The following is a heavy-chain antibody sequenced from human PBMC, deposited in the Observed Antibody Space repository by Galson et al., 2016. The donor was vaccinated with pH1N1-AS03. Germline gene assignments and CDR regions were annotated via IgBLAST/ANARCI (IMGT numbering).Heavy chain of an antibody. Sequence: QSGAEVKKPGESLKISCKASGYSFTSYWIGWVRQMPGKGLEWMGIIYPGDSDTRYSPAFEGQVSISADKSITTAYLQWISLRASDTAMFYCARALHPYTGAVDIWGPGTLVTVSS. D-gene: IGHD7-27*01. CDR2: IYPGDSDT. V-gene: IGHV5-51*03. J-gene: IGHJ3*02. CDR3: ARALHPYTGAVDI. CDR1: GYSFTSYW.